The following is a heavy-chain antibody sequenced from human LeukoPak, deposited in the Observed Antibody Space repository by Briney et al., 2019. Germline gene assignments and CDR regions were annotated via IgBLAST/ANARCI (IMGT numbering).Heavy chain of an antibody. Sequence: PGGSLRLSCAASGFTFSRHWMTWVRQAPGKGLEWVANIKEDGSEQYYVDSIKGRFTISRDNAKNSLYLQMSSLRAEDTAIYYCVRENVSVITDFDYWGQGTLVTVSS. CDR2: IKEDGSEQ. CDR1: GFTFSRHW. J-gene: IGHJ4*02. D-gene: IGHD3-16*02. CDR3: VRENVSVITDFDY. V-gene: IGHV3-7*01.